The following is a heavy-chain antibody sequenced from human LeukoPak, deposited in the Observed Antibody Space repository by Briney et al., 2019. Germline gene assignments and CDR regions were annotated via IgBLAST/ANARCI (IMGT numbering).Heavy chain of an antibody. CDR3: ARDMGAPDYGSYSVDY. D-gene: IGHD4-23*01. V-gene: IGHV4-61*01. J-gene: IGHJ4*02. Sequence: KPLETLSLNCTVSGGSVSSGSYYWSWIRQPPGRGLEWIAYIHYSGSAAYNPSLKSRVTISRDMSTNQFSLKMTSVTAADTAVYFCARDMGAPDYGSYSVDYWGQGTLVTVSS. CDR1: GGSVSSGSYY. CDR2: IHYSGSA.